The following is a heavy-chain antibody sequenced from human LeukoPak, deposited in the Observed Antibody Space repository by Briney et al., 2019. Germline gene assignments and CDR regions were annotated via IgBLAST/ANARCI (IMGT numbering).Heavy chain of an antibody. CDR3: ARDPVPADRRSFDY. V-gene: IGHV4-39*07. CDR1: GGSISSSSYY. J-gene: IGHJ4*02. Sequence: SETLSLTCTVSGGSISSSSYYWGWIRQPPGKGLEWIGSIYYSGSTYYNPSLMSRVTISVDTSKNQFSLKLSSVTAADTAVYYCARDPVPADRRSFDYWGQGTLVTVSS. CDR2: IYYSGST. D-gene: IGHD2-2*01.